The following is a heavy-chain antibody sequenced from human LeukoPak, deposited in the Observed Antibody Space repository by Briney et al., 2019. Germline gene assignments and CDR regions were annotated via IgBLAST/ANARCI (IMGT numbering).Heavy chain of an antibody. CDR1: GFTFSSYE. CDR3: ARDGPDLLTGTTFVYYFDY. V-gene: IGHV3-48*03. D-gene: IGHD1-20*01. J-gene: IGHJ4*02. CDR2: ISSSGSTI. Sequence: GGSLRLSCAASGFTFSSYEMNWVRQAPGKGLEWVSYISSSGSTIYYADSVKGRFTISRDNAKNSLYLQMNSLRAEDTAAYYCARDGPDLLTGTTFVYYFDYWGQGTLVTVSS.